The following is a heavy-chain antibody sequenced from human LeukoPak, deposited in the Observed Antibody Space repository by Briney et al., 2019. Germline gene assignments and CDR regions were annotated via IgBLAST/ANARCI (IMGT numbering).Heavy chain of an antibody. Sequence: SETLSLTCTVSGGSISSGGYYWGWIRQQRGKGREWIVYMDDRGGTYYTPSLKSRVTISVDTSKNQFSLKLSSVTAADTAVYYCARGRYYDILTGYYRGTSNYFDYWGQGTLVTVSS. J-gene: IGHJ4*02. CDR2: MDDRGGT. V-gene: IGHV4-31*03. CDR1: GGSISSGGYY. CDR3: ARGRYYDILTGYYRGTSNYFDY. D-gene: IGHD3-9*01.